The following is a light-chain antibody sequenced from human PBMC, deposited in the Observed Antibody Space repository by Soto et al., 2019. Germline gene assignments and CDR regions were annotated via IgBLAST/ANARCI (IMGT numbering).Light chain of an antibody. CDR3: QQRSNWLT. J-gene: IGKJ4*01. CDR2: DAS. V-gene: IGKV3-11*01. Sequence: EIVLTKNTTHPFFFSREKTTPPFRASQSVSSYLAWYQQKPGQAPRLLIYDASNRATGIPARFSGSGSGTDFTLTISSLEPEDFAVYYCQQRSNWLTFGGGTKVDIK. CDR1: QSVSSY.